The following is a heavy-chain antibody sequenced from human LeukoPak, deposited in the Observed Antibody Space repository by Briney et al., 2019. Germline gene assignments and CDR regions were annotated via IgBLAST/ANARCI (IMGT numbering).Heavy chain of an antibody. Sequence: GGSLRLSCAASGFTFSSYGMHWVRQAPGKGLEWVSAISGSGGSTYYADSVKGRFTISRDNSKNTLYLQMNSLRAEDTAVYYCAKVHSSGWYDYWGQGTLVTVSS. V-gene: IGHV3-23*01. CDR2: ISGSGGST. D-gene: IGHD6-19*01. CDR3: AKVHSSGWYDY. J-gene: IGHJ4*02. CDR1: GFTFSSYG.